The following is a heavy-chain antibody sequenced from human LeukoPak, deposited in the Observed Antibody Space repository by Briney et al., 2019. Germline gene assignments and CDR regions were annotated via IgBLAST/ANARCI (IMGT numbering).Heavy chain of an antibody. CDR1: GFIFSSYS. Sequence: GGSLRLSCVASGFIFSSYSMNWVRQAPGKGLEWVSYISISSGTISYADSVRGRFTISSDNAKNSLYLQMNSLRAEDTAVYYCARDTHYSFDYWGQGTLVIVSS. D-gene: IGHD2-21*01. J-gene: IGHJ4*02. CDR2: ISISSGTI. V-gene: IGHV3-48*01. CDR3: ARDTHYSFDY.